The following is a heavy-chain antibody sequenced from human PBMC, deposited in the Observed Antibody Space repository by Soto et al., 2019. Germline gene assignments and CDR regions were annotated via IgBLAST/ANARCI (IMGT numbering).Heavy chain of an antibody. D-gene: IGHD1-26*01. J-gene: IGHJ4*02. CDR1: GFSFSTYG. V-gene: IGHV3-30*18. Sequence: QVHLVESGGGVVQPGRSLRLSCAASGFSFSTYGMHWVRQAPGKGLEWVAFISNDGSNKYYADSVKGRFTISRDNSKNPLDLQMNSLRAEDTAVYYCAKGVGNYWAFDYWGQGTLVTVSS. CDR3: AKGVGNYWAFDY. CDR2: ISNDGSNK.